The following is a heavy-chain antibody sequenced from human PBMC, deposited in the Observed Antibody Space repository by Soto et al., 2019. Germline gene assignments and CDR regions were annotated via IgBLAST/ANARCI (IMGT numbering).Heavy chain of an antibody. CDR2: ISSSSSYI. CDR1: GFTFSSYS. CDR3: ARDVVATTRLYYFDY. J-gene: IGHJ4*02. V-gene: IGHV3-21*01. D-gene: IGHD5-12*01. Sequence: PGGSLRLSCAASGFTFSSYSMNWVRQAPGKGLEWVSSISSSSSYIYYADSVKGRFTISRDNAKNSLYLQMNSLRAEDTAVYYCARDVVATTRLYYFDYWGQGTLVTVSS.